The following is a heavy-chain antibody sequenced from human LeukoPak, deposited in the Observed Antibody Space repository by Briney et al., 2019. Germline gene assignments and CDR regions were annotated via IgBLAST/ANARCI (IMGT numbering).Heavy chain of an antibody. Sequence: GGSLRLSCAASGFTFYDYGMSWVRQAPGKGLEWVSGINWNGGSTGYADSVKGRFTISRDNAKNSLYLQMNSLRAEDTALYHCAREVWFGESYYYYYMDVWGKGTTVTVSS. D-gene: IGHD3-10*01. CDR2: INWNGGST. CDR3: AREVWFGESYYYYYMDV. V-gene: IGHV3-20*01. CDR1: GFTFYDYG. J-gene: IGHJ6*03.